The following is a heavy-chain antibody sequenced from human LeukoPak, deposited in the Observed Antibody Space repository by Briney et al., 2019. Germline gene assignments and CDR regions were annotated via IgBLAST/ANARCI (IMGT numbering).Heavy chain of an antibody. CDR3: ARARGRAAAGPFDY. CDR2: IYYSGST. CDR1: GGSISSYY. V-gene: IGHV4-59*01. J-gene: IGHJ4*02. D-gene: IGHD6-13*01. Sequence: SETLSLTCTVSGGSISSYYWSWIRQPPGKGLEWIGYIYYSGSTNYNPSLKSRVTISVDTSKNQFSLKLSSVTAADTDVYYCARARGRAAAGPFDYWGQGTLVTVSS.